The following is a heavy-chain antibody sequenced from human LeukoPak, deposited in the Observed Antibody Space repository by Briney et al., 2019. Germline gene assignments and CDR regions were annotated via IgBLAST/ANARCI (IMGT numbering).Heavy chain of an antibody. V-gene: IGHV4-59*11. D-gene: IGHD5-12*01. CDR2: IFHTGST. J-gene: IGHJ6*02. CDR3: ARGPGYSGYYCYYYGMDV. Sequence: SETLSLTCTVSGASITSHHWNWIRQPARKGLEWIGYIFHTGSTNSNPSLKSRVTKSVDTSKNQFSLKVTSVTAADTAVYYCARGPGYSGYYCYYYGMDVWGQGTTVTVSS. CDR1: GASITSHH.